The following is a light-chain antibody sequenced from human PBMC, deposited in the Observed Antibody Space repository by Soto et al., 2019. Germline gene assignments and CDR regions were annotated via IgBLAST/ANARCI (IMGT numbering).Light chain of an antibody. CDR3: SSYTSSSTWV. V-gene: IGLV2-14*01. CDR1: SSDVGGYNF. Sequence: QSVLTQPASVSGSPGQSITISCTGTSSDVGGYNFVSWYQQDPGKAPKLLIHEVSNRPSGVSNRFSGSKSGDTASLTISGLQAEDEADYYCSSYTSSSTWVFGGGTKVTVL. CDR2: EVS. J-gene: IGLJ3*02.